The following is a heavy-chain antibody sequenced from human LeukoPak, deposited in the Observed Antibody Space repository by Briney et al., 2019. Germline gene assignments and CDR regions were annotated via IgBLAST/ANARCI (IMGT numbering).Heavy chain of an antibody. V-gene: IGHV4-34*01. CDR2: INHSGST. D-gene: IGHD3-9*01. CDR1: GGSFSGYY. CDR3: ARVTGYYIY. J-gene: IGHJ4*02. Sequence: SETLSLTCAVYGGSFSGYYWTWIRQSPGKGLEWIGEINHSGSTNYNPSLKSRVTISVDTSKNQFSLKLSSVTAADTAAYYCARVTGYYIYWGQGTLVTVSS.